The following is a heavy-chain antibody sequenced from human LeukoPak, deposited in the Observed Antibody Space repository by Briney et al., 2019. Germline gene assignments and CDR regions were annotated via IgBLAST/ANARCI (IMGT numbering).Heavy chain of an antibody. CDR1: GFTFSSYW. Sequence: GESLRLYCAASGFTFSSYWMSWVRQAPGKGLEWVANIKQDGSEKYYVDSVKGRFTISRDNAKNSLYLQMNSLRAEDTAVYYCARETRLRWTDYWGQGTLVTVSS. D-gene: IGHD5-24*01. CDR2: IKQDGSEK. J-gene: IGHJ4*02. V-gene: IGHV3-7*01. CDR3: ARETRLRWTDY.